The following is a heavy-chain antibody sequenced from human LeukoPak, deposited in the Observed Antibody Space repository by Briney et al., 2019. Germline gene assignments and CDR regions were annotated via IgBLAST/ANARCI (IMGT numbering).Heavy chain of an antibody. CDR2: IYTSGST. D-gene: IGHD6-6*01. J-gene: IGHJ3*02. CDR1: DGSISSYY. V-gene: IGHV4-4*07. Sequence: SGTLSLTCTVSDGSISSYYWNWIRQPAEKGLEWIGRIYTSGSTNYNPSLKSRVTMSVDTSKNQFSLKLSPVIAADTAVYYCARDRPLTAGAFDIWGQGTMVTVSS. CDR3: ARDRPLTAGAFDI.